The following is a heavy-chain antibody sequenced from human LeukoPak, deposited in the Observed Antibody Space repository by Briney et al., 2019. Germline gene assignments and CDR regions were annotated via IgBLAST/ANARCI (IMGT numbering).Heavy chain of an antibody. CDR3: ARDNYYDSSGYDY. CDR1: GGSISSGGYS. CDR2: IYYSGGT. V-gene: IGHV4-31*03. J-gene: IGHJ4*02. Sequence: SETLSLTCTVSGGSISSGGYSWSWIRQHPGKGLEWIGYIYYSGGTYYNPSLKSRVTISVDTSKNQFSLKLSSVTAADTAVYYCARDNYYDSSGYDYWGQGTLVTVSS. D-gene: IGHD3-22*01.